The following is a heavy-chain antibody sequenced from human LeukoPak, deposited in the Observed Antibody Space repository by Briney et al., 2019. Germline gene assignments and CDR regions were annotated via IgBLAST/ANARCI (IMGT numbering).Heavy chain of an antibody. CDR1: GGSISAYY. D-gene: IGHD4-23*01. J-gene: IGHJ3*02. V-gene: IGHV4-59*12. CDR2: VSYSGDS. CDR3: ARGVVTTSDAFDI. Sequence: SETLSLTCNVSGGSISAYYWSWIRQPPGKGLEWIGHVSYSGDSTYNPSLRGRVTMSVDTSKNEFSLKLSSVTAADTAVYYCARGVVTTSDAFDIWGQGTVVTVSS.